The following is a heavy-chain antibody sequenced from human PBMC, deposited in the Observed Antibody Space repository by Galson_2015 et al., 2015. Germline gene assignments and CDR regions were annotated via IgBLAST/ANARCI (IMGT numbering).Heavy chain of an antibody. CDR2: ISSSSSYI. V-gene: IGHV3-21*01. CDR3: ARDLITGVLFGELFLFDY. J-gene: IGHJ4*02. CDR1: GFTFSSYS. Sequence: SLRLACAAYGFTFSSYSMNWVRQAPGKGLEWVSFISSSSSYIYYADSVKGRFTISRDNAKNSLYLQMNSLRAEDTAVYYCARDLITGVLFGELFLFDYWGQGTLVTVSS. D-gene: IGHD3-10*01.